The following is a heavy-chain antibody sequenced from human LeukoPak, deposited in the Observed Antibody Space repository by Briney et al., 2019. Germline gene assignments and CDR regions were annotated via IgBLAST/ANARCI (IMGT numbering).Heavy chain of an antibody. CDR1: GFTFSSYS. D-gene: IGHD2-2*01. CDR2: ISSSSSYI. V-gene: IGHV3-21*01. J-gene: IGHJ6*03. Sequence: GGSLRLSCAASGFTFSSYSMNWVRQAPGKGLEWVSSISSSSSYIYYADSVKGRFTISRGNAKNSLYLQMNSLRAEDTAVYYCARDRQKDCSSTSCYFGTMDVWGKGTTVTVPS. CDR3: ARDRQKDCSSTSCYFGTMDV.